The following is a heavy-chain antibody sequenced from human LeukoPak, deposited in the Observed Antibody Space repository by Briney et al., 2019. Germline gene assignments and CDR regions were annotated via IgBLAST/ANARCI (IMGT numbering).Heavy chain of an antibody. J-gene: IGHJ4*02. V-gene: IGHV4-34*01. CDR2: INHSGST. CDR3: ASAPLDLLFDGSSGWHSRGAGVDY. Sequence: SETLSLTCAVYGGSFSGYYWSWIRQPPGKGLEWIGEINHSGSTNYNPSLKSRVTISVDTSKNQFSLKLSSVTAADTAVYYCASAPLDLLFDGSSGWHSRGAGVDYWGQGTLVTVSS. CDR1: GGSFSGYY. D-gene: IGHD6-19*01.